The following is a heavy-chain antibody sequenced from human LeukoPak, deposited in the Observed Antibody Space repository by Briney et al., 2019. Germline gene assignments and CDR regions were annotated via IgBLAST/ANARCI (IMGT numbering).Heavy chain of an antibody. V-gene: IGHV4-30-4*01. CDR2: IYYSGST. CDR1: GASISSGDYY. D-gene: IGHD4-17*01. J-gene: IGHJ3*02. Sequence: PSETLSLTCTVSGASISSGDYYWSWIRQPPGKGLECIGHIYYSGSTYYNPSLKSRVTISVDTSKNQFSLKLSSVTAADTAVYYCARRVNDYGDYGAFDIWGQGTMVTVSS. CDR3: ARRVNDYGDYGAFDI.